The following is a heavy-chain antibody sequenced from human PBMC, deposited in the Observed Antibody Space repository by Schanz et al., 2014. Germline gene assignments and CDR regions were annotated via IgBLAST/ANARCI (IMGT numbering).Heavy chain of an antibody. J-gene: IGHJ1*01. D-gene: IGHD2-2*01. Sequence: EVQLVESGGGVVRPGGSLRLSCVASGFRFDDYAMHWVRQAPGKGLEWVSGMSWNAGSLGYGDSVKGRFTISRDNAKNSLYLQMNSLRAEDTALYYCARDTAQSCIGPSCFEYFPHWGQGALVSVSS. CDR2: MSWNAGSL. CDR1: GFRFDDYA. V-gene: IGHV3-9*01. CDR3: ARDTAQSCIGPSCFEYFPH.